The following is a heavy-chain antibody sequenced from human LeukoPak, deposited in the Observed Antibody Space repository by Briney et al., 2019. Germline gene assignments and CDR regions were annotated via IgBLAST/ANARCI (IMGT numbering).Heavy chain of an antibody. CDR3: ASGAAKIDS. Sequence: SETLSLTCTVSGGSISSSSYYWGWIRQPPGKGREWIGSIYYSGSTYYNPSLKSRVTISVDTSKNQFSLKLSSVTAADTAVYYCASGAAKIDSWGQGTLVTVSS. J-gene: IGHJ4*02. CDR1: GGSISSSSYY. V-gene: IGHV4-39*07. CDR2: IYYSGST. D-gene: IGHD6-25*01.